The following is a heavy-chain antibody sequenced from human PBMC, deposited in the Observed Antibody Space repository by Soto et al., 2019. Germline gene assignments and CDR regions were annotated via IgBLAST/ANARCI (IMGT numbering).Heavy chain of an antibody. J-gene: IGHJ6*03. V-gene: IGHV4-59*01. Sequence: SETLSLTCTVSGGSISSYYWSWIRQPPGKGLEWIGYIYYSGSTNYNPSLKSRVTISVDTSKNQFSLKLSSVTAADTAVYYCASTRIAARQYYYYYMDVWGKGTTVTVSS. CDR3: ASTRIAARQYYYYYMDV. CDR1: GGSISSYY. D-gene: IGHD6-6*01. CDR2: IYYSGST.